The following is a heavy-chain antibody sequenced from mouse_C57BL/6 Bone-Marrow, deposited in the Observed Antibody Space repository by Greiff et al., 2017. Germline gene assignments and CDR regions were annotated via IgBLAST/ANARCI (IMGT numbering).Heavy chain of an antibody. D-gene: IGHD1-1*01. J-gene: IGHJ1*03. CDR3: ARHYYGSSYPYVDF. CDR1: GFTFSDYY. CDR2: ISKGGGSS. Sequence: DVHLVESGGGLVQPGGSLKLSCAASGFTFSDYYMYWVRQTPEKRLEWVAYISKGGGSSYYPDTVKGRLTISRDNAKYNLNLQTSSLKSVDTAMYYCARHYYGSSYPYVDFWGTGTTVTVSS. V-gene: IGHV5-12*01.